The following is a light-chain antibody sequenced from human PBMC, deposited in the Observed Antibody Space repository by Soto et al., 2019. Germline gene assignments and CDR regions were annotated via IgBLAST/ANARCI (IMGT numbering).Light chain of an antibody. CDR2: DAS. CDR3: QQYNSYST. Sequence: DIQITHSPSTLSAAVGDRVTITCRASQSISSWLAWYQQKPGKAPKLLIYDASSLESGVPSRFSGSGSGTEFTLTISSLQPDDFATYYCQQYNSYSTFGQGTKVDI. V-gene: IGKV1-5*01. J-gene: IGKJ1*01. CDR1: QSISSW.